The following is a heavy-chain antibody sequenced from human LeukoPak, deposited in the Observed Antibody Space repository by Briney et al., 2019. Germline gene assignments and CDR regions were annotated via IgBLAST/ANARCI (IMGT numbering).Heavy chain of an antibody. CDR3: ARERTTYYYDSSGYSGRNYYYYGMDV. Sequence: GGSLRLSCAASGFTFSSYEMNWVGQAPGKGLEWVSYISSSGSTIYYADSVKGRFTISRDNAKNSLYLQMNSLRAEDTAAYYCARERTTYYYDSSGYSGRNYYYYGMDVWGQGTTVTVSS. CDR1: GFTFSSYE. D-gene: IGHD3-22*01. J-gene: IGHJ6*02. V-gene: IGHV3-48*03. CDR2: ISSSGSTI.